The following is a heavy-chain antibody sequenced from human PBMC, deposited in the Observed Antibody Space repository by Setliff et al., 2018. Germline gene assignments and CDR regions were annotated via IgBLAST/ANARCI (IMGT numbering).Heavy chain of an antibody. Sequence: ASVKVSCKASGYSFTSYGIIWVRQAPGQGLEWMGWISPYNGDTRFAQKFQGRVTVTTDTPTSAGYLELRSLTSDDTAVYYCARSPPNRGSGSGWYGDFWGQGTLVTVSS. CDR3: ARSPPNRGSGSGWYGDF. D-gene: IGHD6-19*01. J-gene: IGHJ4*02. V-gene: IGHV1-18*04. CDR2: ISPYNGDT. CDR1: GYSFTSYG.